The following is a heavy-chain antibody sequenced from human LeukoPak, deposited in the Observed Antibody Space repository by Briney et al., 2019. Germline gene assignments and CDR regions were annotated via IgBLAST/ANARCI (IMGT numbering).Heavy chain of an antibody. CDR1: GWSFNDYY. CDR2: INARGDT. CDR3: ARGQVPAARGYNWFEP. V-gene: IGHV4-34*01. J-gene: IGHJ5*02. D-gene: IGHD2-2*01. Sequence: SETLSLTCAVYGWSFNDYYWNWIRQPPGKGLEWIGEINARGDTNYNPPLKSRVTISVDASKNQLSLRLTSMIAADTAIYYCARGQVPAARGYNWFEPWGQGTLVTVSS.